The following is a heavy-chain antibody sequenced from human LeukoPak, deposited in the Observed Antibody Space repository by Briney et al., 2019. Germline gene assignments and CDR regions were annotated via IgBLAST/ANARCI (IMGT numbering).Heavy chain of an antibody. D-gene: IGHD4-17*01. Sequence: GASVKVSCKASGYTFTSYYMHWVRQAPGQGLEWMGIINPSGGSTSYAQKFQGRVTMTRGTSTSTVYMELSSLRSEDTAVYYCATITYTVTALDAFDIWGQGTMVTVSS. J-gene: IGHJ3*02. CDR1: GYTFTSYY. CDR2: INPSGGST. V-gene: IGHV1-46*01. CDR3: ATITYTVTALDAFDI.